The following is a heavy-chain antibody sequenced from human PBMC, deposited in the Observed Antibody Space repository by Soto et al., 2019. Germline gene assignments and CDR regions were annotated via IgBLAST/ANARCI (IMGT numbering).Heavy chain of an antibody. J-gene: IGHJ5*02. CDR1: GGSISSSSYY. CDR3: ARQIRDGYNKGWFDP. D-gene: IGHD5-12*01. V-gene: IGHV4-39*01. Sequence: SETLSLTCTVSGGSISSSSYYWGWIRQPPGKGLEWIGSIYYSGSTYYNPSLKSRVTISVDTSKSQFSLKLSSVTAADTAVYYCARQIRDGYNKGWFDPWGQGTLVTVSS. CDR2: IYYSGST.